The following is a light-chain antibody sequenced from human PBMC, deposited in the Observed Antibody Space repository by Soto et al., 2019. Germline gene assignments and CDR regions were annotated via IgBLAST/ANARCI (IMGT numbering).Light chain of an antibody. CDR1: QSVTSTY. V-gene: IGKV3-20*01. CDR2: GAS. CDR3: QHYGSSPLT. Sequence: EIVLTQSPGTLSLSPGERATLSCRASQSVTSTYLAWYQQKPGQAPRLLIYGASNRATCIPDRFTGSGSGTDFTLTISRLEPEDFAVYYCQHYGSSPLTFGGGTKVEIK. J-gene: IGKJ4*01.